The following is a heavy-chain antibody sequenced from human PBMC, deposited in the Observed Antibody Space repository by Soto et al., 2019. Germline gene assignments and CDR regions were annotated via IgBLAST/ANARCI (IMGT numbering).Heavy chain of an antibody. CDR3: VRDRRGKGPGWFDG. CDR2: ISSGGSSI. J-gene: IGHJ5*02. V-gene: IGHV3-48*03. Sequence: EMQLVESGGGLVQPGGSLRLSCAASGFPFRSYEMNWVRQAPGKGLEWISYISSGGSSIYHADSVKGRFTISRDNANNSLFLQMNSLRADDTAVYYCVRDRRGKGPGWFDGWGQGTLVTVSS. CDR1: GFPFRSYE. D-gene: IGHD6-13*01.